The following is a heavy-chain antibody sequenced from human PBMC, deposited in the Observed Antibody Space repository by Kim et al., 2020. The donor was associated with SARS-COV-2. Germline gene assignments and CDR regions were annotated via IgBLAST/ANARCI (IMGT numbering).Heavy chain of an antibody. J-gene: IGHJ4*02. CDR3: ARHNIAAAGTFDY. D-gene: IGHD6-13*01. CDR1: GGSISSSSYY. Sequence: SQTLSLTCTVSGGSISSSSYYWGWIRQPPGKGLEWIGSIYYSGSTYYNPSLKSRVTISVDTSKNQFSLKLSSVTAADTAVYYCARHNIAAAGTFDYWGQG. CDR2: IYYSGST. V-gene: IGHV4-39*01.